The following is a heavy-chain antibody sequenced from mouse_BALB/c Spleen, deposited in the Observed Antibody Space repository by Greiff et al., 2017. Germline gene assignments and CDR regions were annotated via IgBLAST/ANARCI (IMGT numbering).Heavy chain of an antibody. D-gene: IGHD3-1*01. Sequence: QVQLQQSGAELVRPGTSVKVSCKASGYAFTNYLIEWVKQRPGQGLEWIGVINPGSGGTNYNEKFKGKATLTAHKSSSTAYMQLSSLTSDDSAVYFCARKGSSGNAMDYWGQGTSVTVSS. CDR2: INPGSGGT. CDR3: ARKGSSGNAMDY. CDR1: GYAFTNYL. J-gene: IGHJ4*01. V-gene: IGHV1-54*01.